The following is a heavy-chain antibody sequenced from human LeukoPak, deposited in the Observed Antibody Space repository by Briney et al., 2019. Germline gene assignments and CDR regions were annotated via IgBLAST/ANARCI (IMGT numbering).Heavy chain of an antibody. D-gene: IGHD3-16*02. V-gene: IGHV4-59*01. CDR1: GGSISSYY. Sequence: SETLSLTCTVSGGSISSYYWSWIRQPPGKGLEWIGYIYYSGSTNYNPSLESRVTISVDTSKNQFSLKLSSVTAADTAVYYCARGYYDYVWGSYRQYYFDYWGQGTLVTVSS. J-gene: IGHJ4*02. CDR2: IYYSGST. CDR3: ARGYYDYVWGSYRQYYFDY.